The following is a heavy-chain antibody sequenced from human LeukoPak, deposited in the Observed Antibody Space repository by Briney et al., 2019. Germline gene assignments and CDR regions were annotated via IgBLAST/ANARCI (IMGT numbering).Heavy chain of an antibody. Sequence: GGSLRLSCAASGFTFDHYAMHWVRQAPGKGRGWVSGITWNSDAIVYADSVKGRVTISRDNATNSLYLQMQSLSPEDTAFYYCATNPPGIAVAGNGNFDNWGQGTLVTVSS. J-gene: IGHJ4*02. D-gene: IGHD6-19*01. CDR2: ITWNSDAI. V-gene: IGHV3-9*01. CDR1: GFTFDHYA. CDR3: ATNPPGIAVAGNGNFDN.